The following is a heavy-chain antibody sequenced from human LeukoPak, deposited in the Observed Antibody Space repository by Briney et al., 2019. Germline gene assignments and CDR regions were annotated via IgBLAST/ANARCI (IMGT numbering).Heavy chain of an antibody. CDR2: INPSGGST. V-gene: IGHV1-46*01. J-gene: IGHJ6*03. CDR1: GYTFTSYY. Sequence: GASVKVSCKASGYTFTSYYMHWVRQAPGQGLEWMGIINPSGGSTSYAQKFQGRVTMTRDTSISTAYMELSRLRSDDTAVYYCARGSSHSGSYYSYYYYMDVWGKGTTVTVSS. D-gene: IGHD3-10*01. CDR3: ARGSSHSGSYYSYYYYMDV.